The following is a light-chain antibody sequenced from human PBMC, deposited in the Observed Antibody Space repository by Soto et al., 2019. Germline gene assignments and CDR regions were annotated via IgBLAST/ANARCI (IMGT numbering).Light chain of an antibody. CDR2: DAS. J-gene: IGKJ4*01. V-gene: IGKV1-9*01. Sequence: DIQMTQSPSSLSASVGDRVTITCRASQGISNYLAWYQQKLGKAPKLLIYDASTLQSGVPSRFSGSRSGTEFTLTISSLQPEDFATYYCQQLNGYLELTFGGGTKVDIK. CDR1: QGISNY. CDR3: QQLNGYLELT.